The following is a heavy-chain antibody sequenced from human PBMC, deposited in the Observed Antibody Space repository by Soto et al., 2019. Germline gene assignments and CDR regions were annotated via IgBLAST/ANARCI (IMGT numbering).Heavy chain of an antibody. CDR3: ARGERPNYYGSGSVIDP. CDR1: GGSISSSNW. D-gene: IGHD3-10*01. Sequence: QVQLQESGPGLVKPSGTLSLTCAVSGGSISSSNWWSWVRQPPGKGLEWIGEIYHSGSTNYNPSLKSRVTISVDKSKNQFSLKLSSVTGADTAVYYCARGERPNYYGSGSVIDPWGQGPLVTVSS. J-gene: IGHJ5*02. V-gene: IGHV4-4*02. CDR2: IYHSGST.